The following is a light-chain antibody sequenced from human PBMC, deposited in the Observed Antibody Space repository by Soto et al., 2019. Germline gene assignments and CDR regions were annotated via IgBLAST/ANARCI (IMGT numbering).Light chain of an antibody. V-gene: IGLV2-14*01. CDR2: DVS. Sequence: QSALAQPASVSGSPGQSITISCTGTSSDIDAYNYVSWYQQHPGKAPKLMIYDVSNRPSGISNRFSGSKSGNTASLTISGLQAEDEADYYCGSYTTSSNYVFGAGTKVTVL. CDR1: SSDIDAYNY. CDR3: GSYTTSSNYV. J-gene: IGLJ1*01.